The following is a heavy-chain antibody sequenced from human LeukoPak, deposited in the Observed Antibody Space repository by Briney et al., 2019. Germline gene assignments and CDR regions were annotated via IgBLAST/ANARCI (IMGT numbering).Heavy chain of an antibody. CDR1: GYTFTGYY. CDR3: ARAYCGGDCYFDY. D-gene: IGHD2-21*01. V-gene: IGHV1-2*02. J-gene: IGHJ4*02. CDR2: INPNSGGT. Sequence: ASVKVSCKASGYTFTGYYVHWVRQAPGQGLEWMGWINPNSGGTNYAQKFQGRVTMTRDTSISTAYMELSRLRSDDTAVYYCARAYCGGDCYFDYWGQGTLVTVSS.